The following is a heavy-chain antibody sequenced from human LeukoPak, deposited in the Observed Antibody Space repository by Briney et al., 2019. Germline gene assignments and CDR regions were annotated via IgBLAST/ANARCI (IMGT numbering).Heavy chain of an antibody. CDR3: ARDATTAVGWVYMDV. J-gene: IGHJ6*03. V-gene: IGHV3-7*01. D-gene: IGHD6-13*01. CDR2: IKQDGSEK. CDR1: GFTFSSYW. Sequence: GGSLRLSCAASGFTFSSYWMSWVRQAPGKGLEWVANIKQDGSEKYYVDSVKGRFTISRDNAKNSVYLQMNSLTAEDTALYYCARDATTAVGWVYMDVWGKGNTVTISS.